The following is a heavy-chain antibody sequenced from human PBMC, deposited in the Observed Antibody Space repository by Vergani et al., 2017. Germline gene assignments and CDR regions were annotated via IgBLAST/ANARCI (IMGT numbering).Heavy chain of an antibody. V-gene: IGHV5-51*01. Sequence: EVQLVQSGAEVKKPGESLKISCQISGYSFTNYWIGWVRQMPGKGLEWMGIIHPADSDTRYSPSFQGQVTISVDKSISTAYLQRSSLRASDSAMYYCAGLYGRDSGGSKYFDYWGQGTLVTVSS. CDR2: IHPADSDT. J-gene: IGHJ4*02. CDR3: AGLYGRDSGGSKYFDY. CDR1: GYSFTNYW. D-gene: IGHD5-12*01.